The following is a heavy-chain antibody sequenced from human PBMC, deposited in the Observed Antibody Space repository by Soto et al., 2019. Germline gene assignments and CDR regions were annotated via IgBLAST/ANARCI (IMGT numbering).Heavy chain of an antibody. D-gene: IGHD3-10*01. CDR1: GGYFNDNY. V-gene: IGHV4-34*01. Sequence: QVQLQQWGPGLLKPSETLSLSCAVYGGYFNDNYYTWFRQPPGKGLEWIGEISRSGTTKYIPSLKSRASISFDTSKTQVSLKVTSVTAADTAVYYCATSLWFGTQVELWGQGALVTVSS. J-gene: IGHJ5*02. CDR2: ISRSGTT. CDR3: ATSLWFGTQVEL.